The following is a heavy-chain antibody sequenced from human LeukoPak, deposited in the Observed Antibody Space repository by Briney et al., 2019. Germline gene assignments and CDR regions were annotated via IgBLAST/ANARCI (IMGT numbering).Heavy chain of an antibody. CDR2: IRSEGSSK. CDR1: GFTFSNYG. V-gene: IGHV3-30*02. D-gene: IGHD2-2*01. Sequence: GGSLRLSCAASGFTFSNYGAHWVRQAAGKGLECVAFIRSEGSSKDYIVSVKGRFTISRDNSENTLFLQMNSLRPEDTAVYYCAKSFGLDYQLLAFFNYWGQGTLVTVSS. J-gene: IGHJ4*02. CDR3: AKSFGLDYQLLAFFNY.